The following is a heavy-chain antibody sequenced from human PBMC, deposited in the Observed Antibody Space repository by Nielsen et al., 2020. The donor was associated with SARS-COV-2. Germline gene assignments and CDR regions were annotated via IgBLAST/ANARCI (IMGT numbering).Heavy chain of an antibody. D-gene: IGHD5-12*01. Sequence: SETLSPTCTVSGSYISSYWWSWIRQSPGKGLEWIGYVFFSRTKYNPSLRSRASISVDTSQNQFSLTLDSVTTGDTAAYYCARGNSGSDLPDYWGQGILVTVPS. V-gene: IGHV4-59*01. J-gene: IGHJ4*02. CDR3: ARGNSGSDLPDY. CDR2: VFFSRT. CDR1: GSYISSYW.